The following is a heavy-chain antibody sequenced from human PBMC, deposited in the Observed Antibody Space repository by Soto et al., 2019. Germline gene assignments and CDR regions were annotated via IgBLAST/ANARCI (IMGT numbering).Heavy chain of an antibody. CDR1: GFTVKNYQ. CDR2: IYSGGVT. V-gene: IGHV3-53*01. Sequence: GGSLRLSCAASGFTVKNYQMNWVRQAPGKGLEWVSVIYSGGVTYYPDSVKGRFTIIRDTSKNTVYLQMNGLRPDDTATYYCARDPSTTGYYGLDVWGQGTTVTVSS. J-gene: IGHJ6*02. CDR3: ARDPSTTGYYGLDV.